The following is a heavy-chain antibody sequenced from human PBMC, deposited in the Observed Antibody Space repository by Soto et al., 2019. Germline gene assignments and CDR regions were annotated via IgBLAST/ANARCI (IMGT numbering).Heavy chain of an antibody. V-gene: IGHV1-2*04. J-gene: IGHJ4*02. CDR1: GYTFTGYY. CDR3: AREGIYYYDSSGDPVFDY. Sequence: ASVKVSCKASGYTFTGYYMHWVRQAPGQGLEWMGWINPNSGGTNYAQKFQGWVAMTRDTSISTAYMELSRLRSDDTAVYYCAREGIYYYDSSGDPVFDYCGQGTLVTVSS. D-gene: IGHD3-22*01. CDR2: INPNSGGT.